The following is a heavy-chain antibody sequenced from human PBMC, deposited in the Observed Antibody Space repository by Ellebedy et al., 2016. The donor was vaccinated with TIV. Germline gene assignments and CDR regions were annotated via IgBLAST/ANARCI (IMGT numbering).Heavy chain of an antibody. J-gene: IGHJ4*02. V-gene: IGHV3-21*01. Sequence: GESLKISCAASGFTFSSYSMNWVRQAPGKGLEWVSSISSSSSYIYYADSVKGRFTISRDNAKNSLYLQMNSLRAEDTAVYYCARSRGYSGYGLNYWGQGTLVTVSS. CDR1: GFTFSSYS. D-gene: IGHD5-12*01. CDR3: ARSRGYSGYGLNY. CDR2: ISSSSSYI.